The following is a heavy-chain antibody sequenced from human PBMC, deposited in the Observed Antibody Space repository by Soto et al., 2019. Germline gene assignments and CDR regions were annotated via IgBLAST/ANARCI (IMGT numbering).Heavy chain of an antibody. D-gene: IGHD3-3*01. V-gene: IGHV4-61*01. Sequence: LSLTCTVSGGSFKSGSYSWSWIRQPPEKGLGWIGCVYHTGRTSYNPSLKSRVSISMDTSKNQFSLNLDSVTAADTAVYFCARDFAYFDSWGQGTLVTVSS. CDR1: GGSFKSGSYS. CDR2: VYHTGRT. J-gene: IGHJ4*02. CDR3: ARDFAYFDS.